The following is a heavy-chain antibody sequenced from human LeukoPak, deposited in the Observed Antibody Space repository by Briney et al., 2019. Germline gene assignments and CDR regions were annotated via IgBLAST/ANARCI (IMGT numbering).Heavy chain of an antibody. V-gene: IGHV1-69*04. Sequence: ASVEVSCKASGGTFSSYTISCVRQAPGQGLEWMGRIIPILGIANYAQKFQGRVTITADKSTSTAYMELSSLRSEDTAVYYCARDSALGAYSSSWYAFDIWGQGTMVTVSS. D-gene: IGHD6-13*01. J-gene: IGHJ3*02. CDR3: ARDSALGAYSSSWYAFDI. CDR1: GGTFSSYT. CDR2: IIPILGIA.